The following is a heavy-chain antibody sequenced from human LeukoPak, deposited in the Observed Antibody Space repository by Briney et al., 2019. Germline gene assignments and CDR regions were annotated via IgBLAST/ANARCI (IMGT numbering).Heavy chain of an antibody. CDR3: VREREKQWLF. CDR2: IFHTGSA. J-gene: IGHJ4*02. Sequence: SETLSLTCNVSGCSISSGYYCGCLRQPPGRGLEYIGSIFHTGSADYNPSLTSRVTLSVDTPKNQFSLKLNSVTAADTAVYYCVREREKQWLFWGQGTLVPVSS. CDR1: GCSISSGYY. D-gene: IGHD6-19*01. V-gene: IGHV4-38-2*02.